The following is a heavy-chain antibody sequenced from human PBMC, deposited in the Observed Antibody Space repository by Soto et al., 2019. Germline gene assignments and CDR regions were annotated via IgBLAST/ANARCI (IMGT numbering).Heavy chain of an antibody. CDR3: AKDYDSGDSLPFEY. Sequence: EVQLLEAGGGLVQPGGSLRLSCTASGFDFGNYGMSWVRQAPGKGLEWLSTIIYNGDTSYYADSVRGRFTISRDNSKHTLSLPLNDLGAEDTAIYFCAKDYDSGDSLPFEYWGQGTLVTVSS. J-gene: IGHJ4*02. V-gene: IGHV3-23*01. CDR2: IIYNGDTS. D-gene: IGHD4-17*01. CDR1: GFDFGNYG.